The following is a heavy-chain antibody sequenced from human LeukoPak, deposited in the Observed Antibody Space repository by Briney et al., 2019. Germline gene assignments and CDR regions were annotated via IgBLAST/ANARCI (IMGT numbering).Heavy chain of an antibody. V-gene: IGHV4-59*08. D-gene: IGHD6-13*01. Sequence: SETLSLTCTVSGGSISGYYWSWIRQPPGKGLEWIGYLYYSGTTNYNPSLKSRVTISVDTSKNQFPLKLNSVTAADTAVYYCARQSSSWPYYFDSWGQGTLVTVSS. CDR1: GGSISGYY. CDR3: ARQSSSWPYYFDS. CDR2: LYYSGTT. J-gene: IGHJ4*02.